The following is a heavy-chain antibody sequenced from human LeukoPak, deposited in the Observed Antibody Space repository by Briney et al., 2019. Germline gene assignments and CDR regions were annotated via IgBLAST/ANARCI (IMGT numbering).Heavy chain of an antibody. D-gene: IGHD6-13*01. CDR2: IRYDGSNK. CDR1: GFTFSSYG. Sequence: PGGSLRLSCAPSGFTFSSYGMHWVRQAPGKGLEWVAFIRYDGSNKYYADSVKGRFTISRDNSKNTLYLQMNSLRAEDTAVYYCAKGTYSSSWYFDYWGQGTLVTVSS. V-gene: IGHV3-30*02. CDR3: AKGTYSSSWYFDY. J-gene: IGHJ4*02.